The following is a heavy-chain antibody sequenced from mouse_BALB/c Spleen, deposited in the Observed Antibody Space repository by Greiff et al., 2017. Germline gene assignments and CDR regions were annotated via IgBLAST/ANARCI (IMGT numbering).Heavy chain of an antibody. J-gene: IGHJ3*01. CDR1: GFTFSSFG. CDR2: ISSGSSTI. V-gene: IGHV5-17*02. Sequence: EVKLVESGGGLVQPGGSRKLSCAASGFTFSSFGMHWVRQAPEKGLEWVAYISSGSSTIYYADTVKGRFTISRDNPKNTLFLQMTSLRSEDTAMYYCARSGGPWFAYWGQGTLVTVSA. D-gene: IGHD3-1*01. CDR3: ARSGGPWFAY.